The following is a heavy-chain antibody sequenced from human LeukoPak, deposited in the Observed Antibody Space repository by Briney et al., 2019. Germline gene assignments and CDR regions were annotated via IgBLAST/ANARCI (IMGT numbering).Heavy chain of an antibody. CDR2: LCWDGGST. V-gene: IGHV3-43D*04. D-gene: IGHD2-2*01. CDR1: GFTLDDYA. Sequence: TGGSLRHSCAASGFTLDDYAMHWVRQAPGKSVEWVSPLCWDGGSTYYAHSVKSRFTISRDNSKNSLYLQMNSLRAEDTALYYCAKAGAESCSSTSCHNYYYYYMDVWGKGTTVTVSS. J-gene: IGHJ6*03. CDR3: AKAGAESCSSTSCHNYYYYYMDV.